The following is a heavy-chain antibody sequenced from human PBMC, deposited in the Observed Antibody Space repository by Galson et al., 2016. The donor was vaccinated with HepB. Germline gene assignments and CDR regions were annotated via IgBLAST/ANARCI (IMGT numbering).Heavy chain of an antibody. J-gene: IGHJ6*02. D-gene: IGHD3-10*01. CDR1: GYTFGTYA. Sequence: SVKVSCKVSGYTFGTYAVHWLRQAPGHGLEWMGWINVDNGDTKYSRKFQGRVTITADSSATTGYLDLSSLRSEDTAVYYCARDRGVAVPFYGMDVWGQGTSVTVSS. CDR2: INVDNGDT. CDR3: ARDRGVAVPFYGMDV. V-gene: IGHV1-3*01.